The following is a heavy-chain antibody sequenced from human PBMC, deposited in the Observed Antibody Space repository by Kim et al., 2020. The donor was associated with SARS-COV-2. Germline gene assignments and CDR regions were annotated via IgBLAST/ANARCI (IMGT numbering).Heavy chain of an antibody. D-gene: IGHD1-26*01. CDR3: ARHGSSAIEWDPHYFDY. J-gene: IGHJ4*02. V-gene: IGHV5-10-1*01. Sequence: GESLKISCKGSGYSFTSYWISWVRQMPGKGLEWMGRIDPSDSYTNYSPSFQGHVTISADKSISTAYLQWSSLKASDTAMYYCARHGSSAIEWDPHYFDYWGQGTLVTVSS. CDR1: GYSFTSYW. CDR2: IDPSDSYT.